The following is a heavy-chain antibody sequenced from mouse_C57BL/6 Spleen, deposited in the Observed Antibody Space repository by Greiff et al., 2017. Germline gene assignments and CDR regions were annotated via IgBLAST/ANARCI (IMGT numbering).Heavy chain of an antibody. Sequence: EVQRVESGGGLVQPGGSLSLSCAASGFTFTDYYMSWVRQPPGQALEWLGFIRNKANGYTTEYSASVKGRFTISRDNSQSILYLQLNALRAEDSATYNCARYRDYDEDYYAMDDWGQGTSVTVSS. CDR3: ARYRDYDEDYYAMDD. CDR1: GFTFTDYY. CDR2: IRNKANGYTT. V-gene: IGHV7-3*01. D-gene: IGHD2-4*01. J-gene: IGHJ4*01.